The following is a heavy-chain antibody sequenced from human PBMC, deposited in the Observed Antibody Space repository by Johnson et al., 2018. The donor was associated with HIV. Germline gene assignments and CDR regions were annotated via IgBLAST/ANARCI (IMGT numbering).Heavy chain of an antibody. Sequence: QVQLVESGGGLVQPGRSLRLSCAASGFTFDDYAMHWVRQAPGKGLEWVAVISFDGSNKYYADSVKGRFTISRDNSKNTLYLQMNSLRGEDTALYYCARATAYGGRVDGFDIWGQGTMVTVSS. CDR3: ARATAYGGRVDGFDI. D-gene: IGHD4-23*01. CDR2: ISFDGSNK. J-gene: IGHJ3*02. V-gene: IGHV3-30*04. CDR1: GFTFDDYA.